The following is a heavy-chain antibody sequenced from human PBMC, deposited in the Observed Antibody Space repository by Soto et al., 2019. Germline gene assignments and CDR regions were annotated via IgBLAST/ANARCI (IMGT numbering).Heavy chain of an antibody. CDR3: TRGRHVTFSGLRAPFGS. Sequence: QVQLQQWGAGLLKPSETPSLTCAVSGGPFNGFSWSWIRQTPGKGLEWIGDIFHSGSSNYNPSLESRVTFSIDTSQKQFSLSLKSVTAADAGVYFCTRGRHVTFSGLRAPFGSWGQGTLVSVSS. CDR1: GGPFNGFS. V-gene: IGHV4-34*02. D-gene: IGHD3-16*01. CDR2: IFHSGSS. J-gene: IGHJ4*02.